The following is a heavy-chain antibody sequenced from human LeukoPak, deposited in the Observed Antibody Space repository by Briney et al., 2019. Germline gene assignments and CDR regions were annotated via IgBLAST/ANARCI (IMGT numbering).Heavy chain of an antibody. CDR1: EFTFNYYA. D-gene: IGHD3-3*01. J-gene: IGHJ4*02. V-gene: IGHV3-30-3*01. Sequence: GGSLRLSCAASEFTFNYYAVHWVRQAPGKGLEWVAVISYDGNNKHYADSVKGRFTISRDNTKNSLYLQMNSLRAEDTAVFYCARDQYDTWSRRGNFDSWGQGTLVIVSS. CDR2: ISYDGNNK. CDR3: ARDQYDTWSRRGNFDS.